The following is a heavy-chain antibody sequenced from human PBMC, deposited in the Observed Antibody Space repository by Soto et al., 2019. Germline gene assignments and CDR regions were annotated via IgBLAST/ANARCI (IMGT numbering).Heavy chain of an antibody. CDR1: GYTCTSYG. V-gene: IGHV1-18*01. J-gene: IGHJ5*02. Sequence: ASVKVSCKASGYTCTSYGISWVRQAPGQGLEWMGWISAYNGNTNYAQKLQGRVTMTTDTSTSTAYMELRSLRSDDTAVYYCARDTYDSSGYYWFDPWGQGTLVTVSS. CDR2: ISAYNGNT. CDR3: ARDTYDSSGYYWFDP. D-gene: IGHD3-22*01.